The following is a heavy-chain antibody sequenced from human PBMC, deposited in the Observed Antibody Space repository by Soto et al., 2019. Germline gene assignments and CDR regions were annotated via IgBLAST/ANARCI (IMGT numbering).Heavy chain of an antibody. V-gene: IGHV4-34*01. CDR2: INHSGST. J-gene: IGHJ3*02. Sequence: PSETVSLTCAFYVVSFSGYYWSCIRHPPGKGLEWIGEINHSGSTNYNPSLKSRVTISVDTSKNQFSLKLSSVTAADTAVYYCARGTNSRAFDIWGQGTRVTVSS. CDR1: VVSFSGYY. D-gene: IGHD2-8*01. CDR3: ARGTNSRAFDI.